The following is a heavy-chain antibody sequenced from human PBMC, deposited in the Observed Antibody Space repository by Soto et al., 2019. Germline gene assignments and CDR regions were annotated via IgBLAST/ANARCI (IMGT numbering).Heavy chain of an antibody. CDR1: DGSIGSYY. D-gene: IGHD2-2*01. V-gene: IGHV4-59*08. J-gene: IGHJ5*02. Sequence: LVLLSVTCTVSDGSIGSYYWSWIRQPPGKGLEWIGYIYYSGSTNYNPSLKSRVTISVDTSKNQFSLKLSSVTAADTAVYYCARMGGDIVVVPAAMGGSLYNWLDPWGQGTLVTVSS. CDR2: IYYSGST. CDR3: ARMGGDIVVVPAAMGGSLYNWLDP.